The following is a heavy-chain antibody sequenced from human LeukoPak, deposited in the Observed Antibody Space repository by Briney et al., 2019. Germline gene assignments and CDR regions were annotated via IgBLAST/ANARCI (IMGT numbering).Heavy chain of an antibody. CDR3: ARDNYGDYLGY. CDR1: GGSISSSSYY. D-gene: IGHD4-17*01. CDR2: IYYSGST. Sequence: SETLSLTCTVSGGSISSSSYYWGWIRQPPGKGLEWIGSIYYSGSTYYNPSLKSRVTISVDTSKNQFSLKLSSVTAADTAVYYCARDNYGDYLGYWGQGTLVTVSS. J-gene: IGHJ4*02. V-gene: IGHV4-39*02.